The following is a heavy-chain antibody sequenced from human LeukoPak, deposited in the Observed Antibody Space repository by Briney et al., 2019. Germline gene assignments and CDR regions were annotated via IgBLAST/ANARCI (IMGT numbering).Heavy chain of an antibody. CDR2: INGDGSTT. CDR1: GFTFSRYW. CDR3: ATGNYYDSRGYYTFGH. D-gene: IGHD3-22*01. Sequence: GGSLRLSCAASGFTFSRYWMHWVRQAPGKGLVWVSRINGDGSTTSYADSVKGGFTISRDNAKNTLYLQMDSLRAEDTAVYYCATGNYYDSRGYYTFGHWGQGTLVTVSS. V-gene: IGHV3-74*01. J-gene: IGHJ1*01.